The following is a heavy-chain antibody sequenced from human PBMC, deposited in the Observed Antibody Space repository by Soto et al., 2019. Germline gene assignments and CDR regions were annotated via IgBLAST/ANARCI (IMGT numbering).Heavy chain of an antibody. CDR1: GFTFSSYS. V-gene: IGHV3-21*01. Sequence: GGSLRLSCAASGFTFSSYSMNWVRQAPGKGLEWVSSISSSSSYIYYADSVKGRFTISRDNAKNSLYLQMNSLRAEDTAVYYCETDSAAHDYDASDMWGQGTMVTVSS. CDR3: ETDSAAHDYDASDM. J-gene: IGHJ3*02. D-gene: IGHD4-17*01. CDR2: ISSSSSYI.